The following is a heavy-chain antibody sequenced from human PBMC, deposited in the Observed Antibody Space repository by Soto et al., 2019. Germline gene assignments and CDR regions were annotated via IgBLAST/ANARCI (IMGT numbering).Heavy chain of an antibody. CDR3: ARRIVGTTGHAMDV. J-gene: IGHJ6*02. CDR1: GFTFSDYH. V-gene: IGHV3-11*01. Sequence: QVQLVESGGGLVKPGGSLRLSCAASGFTFSDYHMSWIRQAPGKGLEWVSYISSSGSNVYYADSVKGRFTISRDNAKNSLYLQMNSPRVEDTAVYYCARRIVGTTGHAMDVWGQGTTVTVSS. CDR2: ISSSGSNV. D-gene: IGHD1-26*01.